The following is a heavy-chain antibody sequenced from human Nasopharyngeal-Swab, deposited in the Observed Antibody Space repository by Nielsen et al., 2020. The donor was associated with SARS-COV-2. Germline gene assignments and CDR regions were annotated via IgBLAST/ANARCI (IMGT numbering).Heavy chain of an antibody. D-gene: IGHD3-22*01. J-gene: IGHJ4*02. CDR2: ISWNSGSI. CDR1: GFTFDDYA. CDR3: ASSINYDSSGYYDY. V-gene: IGHV3-9*01. Sequence: SLRLSCAASGFTFDDYAMHWVRQAPGKGLEWVSGISWNSGSIGYADSVKGRFTISRDNAKNSLYLQMNSLRAEDTALYYCASSINYDSSGYYDYWGQETLVTVSA.